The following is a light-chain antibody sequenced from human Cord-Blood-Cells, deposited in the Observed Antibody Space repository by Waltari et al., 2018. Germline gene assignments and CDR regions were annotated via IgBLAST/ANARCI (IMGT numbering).Light chain of an antibody. J-gene: IGKJ3*01. CDR3: QQYNSYSPT. Sequence: DIQMTQSPSTLSASVGDRVTITCRASQSISSWLARYQQKPGKAPKLLIYDASSLESGVPSRFSGSGSGTEFTLTISSLQPDDFATYYCQQYNSYSPTFGPGTKVDIK. CDR2: DAS. CDR1: QSISSW. V-gene: IGKV1-5*01.